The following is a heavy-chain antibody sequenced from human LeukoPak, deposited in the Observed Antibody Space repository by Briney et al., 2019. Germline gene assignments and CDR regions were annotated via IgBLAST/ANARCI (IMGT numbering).Heavy chain of an antibody. CDR3: ARDNKTSYSYFMDV. CDR2: IIPIFGTA. CDR1: GGTFSSYA. Sequence: SVKVSCKASGGTFSSYAINWVRQAPGQGLEWMGGIIPIFGTANYAQEFQGRVTISADESTSTAYMELSSLRSDDTAVYYCARDNKTSYSYFMDVWGKGTTVTVSS. J-gene: IGHJ6*03. V-gene: IGHV1-69*13. D-gene: IGHD2/OR15-2a*01.